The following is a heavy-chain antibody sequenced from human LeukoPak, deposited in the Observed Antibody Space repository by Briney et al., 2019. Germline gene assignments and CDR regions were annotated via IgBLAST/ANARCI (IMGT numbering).Heavy chain of an antibody. V-gene: IGHV3-74*01. Sequence: PGGSLRLSCVASGFTFSSYWMHWVRQDPRKGLVWVSRINGDGRNINYADSVRGRFTISRDNAKNTPYLQMNSLKTEDTAVYYCTSPLYCSSTSCQGFDPWGQGTLVTVSS. CDR3: TSPLYCSSTSCQGFDP. CDR2: INGDGRNI. CDR1: GFTFSSYW. D-gene: IGHD2-2*01. J-gene: IGHJ5*02.